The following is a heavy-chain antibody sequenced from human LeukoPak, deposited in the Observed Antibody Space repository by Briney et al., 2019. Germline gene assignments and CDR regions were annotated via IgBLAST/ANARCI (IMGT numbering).Heavy chain of an antibody. J-gene: IGHJ5*02. CDR1: GFTFSSYA. Sequence: TGGSLRLSCAASGFTFSSYAMSWVRQAPGKRLEWVSLIYSGGTTYYADSVKGRFTISRDYSKNTLYLQMNSLRAEDTAVYFCAKNVGYTYGLGSWGQGTLVTVAS. V-gene: IGHV3-23*01. CDR2: IYSGGTT. CDR3: AKNVGYTYGLGS. D-gene: IGHD5-18*01.